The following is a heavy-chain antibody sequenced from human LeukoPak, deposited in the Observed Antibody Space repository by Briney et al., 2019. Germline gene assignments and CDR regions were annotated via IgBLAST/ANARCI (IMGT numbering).Heavy chain of an antibody. J-gene: IGHJ5*02. CDR2: ISWNSGSI. V-gene: IGHV3-9*01. CDR3: ARGLRKVDP. Sequence: GGSLRLSCAASGFTFDDYAMHWVRQAPGKGLEWVSGISWNSGSIGYADSVKGRFTISRDNAKNSLYLQMNSLRAEDTAVYYCARGLRKVDPWGQGTLVTVSS. CDR1: GFTFDDYA. D-gene: IGHD5-12*01.